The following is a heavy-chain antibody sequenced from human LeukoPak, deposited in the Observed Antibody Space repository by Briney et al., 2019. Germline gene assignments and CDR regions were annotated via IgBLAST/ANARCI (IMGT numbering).Heavy chain of an antibody. V-gene: IGHV3/OR16-9*01. J-gene: IGHJ4*02. Sequence: GGSLRLSCAASGFSFGIHYMSWVRQAPGKGPEWISYISGNGGDIAYADSVKGRFTISRDNGKDTVYLQMNSLRVEDTAVYYCAADFGGRDDYWGQGTLVTVSS. D-gene: IGHD2/OR15-2a*01. CDR3: AADFGGRDDY. CDR2: ISGNGGDI. CDR1: GFSFGIHY.